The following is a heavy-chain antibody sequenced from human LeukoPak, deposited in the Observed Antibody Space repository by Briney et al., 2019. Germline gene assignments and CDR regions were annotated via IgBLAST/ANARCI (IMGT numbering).Heavy chain of an antibody. V-gene: IGHV4-61*01. CDR3: ARVVRAALDFDY. D-gene: IGHD6-25*01. Sequence: SETLSLTCTVSGGSVSSGSYYWSWIRQPPGKGLEWIGYIYYSGSTNYNPSLKSRVTISVDTFKNQFSLKLSSVTAADTAVYYCARVVRAALDFDYWGQGTLVTVSS. CDR1: GGSVSSGSYY. CDR2: IYYSGST. J-gene: IGHJ4*02.